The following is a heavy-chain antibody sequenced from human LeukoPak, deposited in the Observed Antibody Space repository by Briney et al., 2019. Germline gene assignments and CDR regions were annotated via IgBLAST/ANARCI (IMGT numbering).Heavy chain of an antibody. Sequence: SETLSLTCTVTGGSISSGDYYWSWIRQPPGKGLEWIGYIYYSGSTYYNPSLKSRVTISVDTSKNQFSLKLSSVTAADTAVYYCATRHHDYGDYSPFDYWGQGTLVTVSS. CDR3: ATRHHDYGDYSPFDY. D-gene: IGHD4-17*01. V-gene: IGHV4-30-4*01. J-gene: IGHJ4*02. CDR2: IYYSGST. CDR1: GGSISSGDYY.